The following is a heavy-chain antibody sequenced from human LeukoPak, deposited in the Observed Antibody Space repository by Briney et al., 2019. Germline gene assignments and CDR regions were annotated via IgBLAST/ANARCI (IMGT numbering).Heavy chain of an antibody. Sequence: ASVKVSCKASRYTFTAYYMHWVRQAPGQGLEWMGWVNPNSGGTNYAQSFQGRVTMTWDTSISTVHLELSRLTSDDTAVYYCARSSVDWYFDLWGRGTLLSVSS. D-gene: IGHD2-21*01. CDR1: RYTFTAYY. J-gene: IGHJ2*01. CDR3: ARSSVDWYFDL. CDR2: VNPNSGGT. V-gene: IGHV1-2*02.